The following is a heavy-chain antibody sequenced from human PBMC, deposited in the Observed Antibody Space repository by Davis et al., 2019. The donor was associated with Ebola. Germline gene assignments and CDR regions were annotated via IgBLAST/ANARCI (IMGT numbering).Heavy chain of an antibody. Sequence: MPSETLSLTCTVSGDSVSSHSYFWTWVRQPPGKGLEWIGYIYYSESTVYNPSLKSRAAISVDTSKNQFSLRLSSVTAADTAVYFCVGGELSLQHRWFAYWGQGTLVTVSS. CDR3: VGGELSLQHRWFAY. V-gene: IGHV4-61*01. CDR1: GDSVSSHSYF. CDR2: IYYSEST. J-gene: IGHJ4*02. D-gene: IGHD3-16*02.